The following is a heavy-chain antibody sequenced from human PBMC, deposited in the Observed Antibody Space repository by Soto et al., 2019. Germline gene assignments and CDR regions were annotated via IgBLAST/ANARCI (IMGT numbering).Heavy chain of an antibody. Sequence: QVQLQQWGAGLLKPSETLSLTCAVYGGSFSGYYWSWIRQPPGKGLEWIGEINHSGSTNYNPSLKSRVTISVDTSKNQFSLELSSVTAADTAVYYCARAGDSTHMGGMDVWGQGTTVTGSS. V-gene: IGHV4-34*01. CDR3: ARAGDSTHMGGMDV. CDR1: GGSFSGYY. CDR2: INHSGST. D-gene: IGHD6-13*01. J-gene: IGHJ6*02.